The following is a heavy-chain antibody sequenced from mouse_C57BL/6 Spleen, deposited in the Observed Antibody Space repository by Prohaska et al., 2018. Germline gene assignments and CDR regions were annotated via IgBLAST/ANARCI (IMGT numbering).Heavy chain of an antibody. V-gene: IGHV1-26*01. Sequence: HGKSLEWIGDINPNNGGTSYNQKFKGKATLTVDKSSSTAYMELRSLTSEDSAVYYCARKGYGNYYSYWYFDVWGTGTTVTVSS. CDR2: INPNNGGT. D-gene: IGHD2-1*01. J-gene: IGHJ1*03. CDR3: ARKGYGNYYSYWYFDV.